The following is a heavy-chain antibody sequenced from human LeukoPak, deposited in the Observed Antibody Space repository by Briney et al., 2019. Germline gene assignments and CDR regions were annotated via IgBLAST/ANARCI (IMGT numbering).Heavy chain of an antibody. V-gene: IGHV4-4*07. CDR2: IYNTGST. CDR1: GGSIISSYL. J-gene: IGHJ5*02. D-gene: IGHD3-10*01. CDR3: ATHASGSLVA. Sequence: PSETLSPTPAVSGGSIISSYLGSWIRQPAGKGLEWIGRIYNTGSTDFNPSLKSRVTMSVDTSKNQFSLKLSSGTAADTVVYYCATHASGSLVAWGQGTLVTVSS.